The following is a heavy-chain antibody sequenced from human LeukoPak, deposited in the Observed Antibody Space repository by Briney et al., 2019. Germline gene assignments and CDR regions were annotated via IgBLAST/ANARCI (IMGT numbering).Heavy chain of an antibody. CDR2: IKSKTDGGTT. D-gene: IGHD2-21*02. CDR3: TTVLWFGGPHVVTAHAVEP. Sequence: PGGSLRLSCAASGFTFSHAWMSWVRQAPGKGLEWVGRIKSKTDGGTTDYAAPVKGRFTISRDDSENTLYLQMNGLKTEDTAVYYCTTVLWFGGPHVVTAHAVEPWGQGTLVTVSS. V-gene: IGHV3-15*01. CDR1: GFTFSHAW. J-gene: IGHJ5*02.